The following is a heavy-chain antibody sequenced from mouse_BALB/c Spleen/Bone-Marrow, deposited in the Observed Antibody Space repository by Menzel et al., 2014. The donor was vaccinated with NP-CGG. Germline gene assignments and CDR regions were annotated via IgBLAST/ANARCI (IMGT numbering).Heavy chain of an antibody. CDR3: ARWLLRYYAMDD. CDR1: GYTFISYW. D-gene: IGHD2-3*01. CDR2: IDPSDSYT. Sequence: QVQLQQSGAELVKPGASVKLSCKASGYTFISYWMHWVKQRPGQGLEWIGEIDPSDSYTNYNQKFKGKATLTVDKSSSTAYMQLSSLTSEDSAVYFCARWLLRYYAMDDWGQGTSVTVSS. V-gene: IGHV1-69*02. J-gene: IGHJ4*01.